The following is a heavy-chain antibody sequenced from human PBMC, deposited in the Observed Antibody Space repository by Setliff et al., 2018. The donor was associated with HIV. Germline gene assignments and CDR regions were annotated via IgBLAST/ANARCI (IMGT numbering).Heavy chain of an antibody. CDR1: GYSFTTYA. V-gene: IGHV1-18*01. CDR3: ARGEGWELPIPTHYMDV. Sequence: ASVKVSCKASGYSFTTYAISWVRQAPGQGLEWMGWTSAYNGNTLYAQKFQGRVTMTTDTSTSTAYMDLRSLRSEDTAVYYCARGEGWELPIPTHYMDVWGKGTTVTVSS. D-gene: IGHD1-26*01. J-gene: IGHJ6*03. CDR2: TSAYNGNT.